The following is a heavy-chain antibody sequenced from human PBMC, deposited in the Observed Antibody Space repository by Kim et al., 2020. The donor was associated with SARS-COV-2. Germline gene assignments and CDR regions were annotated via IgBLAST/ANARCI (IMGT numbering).Heavy chain of an antibody. V-gene: IGHV3-23*03. CDR2: IYSGGTST. J-gene: IGHJ4*02. D-gene: IGHD4-4*01. CDR1: GFTFSSYA. CDR3: AKYYSNLYYFEY. Sequence: GGSLRLSCAASGFTFSSYAMSWVRQAPGKGLEWVSLIYSGGTSTYYADSVKGRFTISRDNSKNTLYLQMNSMRAEDTAIYYCAKYYSNLYYFEYWGQGTLVTVSS.